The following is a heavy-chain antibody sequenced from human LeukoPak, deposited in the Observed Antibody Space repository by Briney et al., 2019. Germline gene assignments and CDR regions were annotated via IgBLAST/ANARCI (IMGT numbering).Heavy chain of an antibody. CDR2: ISFDGSTK. Sequence: GGSLRLSCAASGLTVSTSVMHWVRQAPGKGLDWAAIISFDGSTKYYADSVKGRFTISRDNSKNTLFLQMDSLRVEDTALYYCAKGKDLYGALDFWGQGTMVTVSS. D-gene: IGHD3-16*01. V-gene: IGHV3-30*18. CDR3: AKGKDLYGALDF. CDR1: GLTVSTSV. J-gene: IGHJ3*01.